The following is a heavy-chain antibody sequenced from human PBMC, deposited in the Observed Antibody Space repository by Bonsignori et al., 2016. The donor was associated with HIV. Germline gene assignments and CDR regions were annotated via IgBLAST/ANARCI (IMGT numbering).Heavy chain of an antibody. D-gene: IGHD3/OR15-3a*01. Sequence: WVRQAPGQGPEWMGGIIPMYGTANYAQRFHGRVTITAYESTSTAYMELRSLRSEDTAVYYCVREGSHHDFGKPDWGQGTRVTVSS. CDR2: IIPMYGTA. V-gene: IGHV1-69*01. CDR3: VREGSHHDFGKPD. J-gene: IGHJ4*02.